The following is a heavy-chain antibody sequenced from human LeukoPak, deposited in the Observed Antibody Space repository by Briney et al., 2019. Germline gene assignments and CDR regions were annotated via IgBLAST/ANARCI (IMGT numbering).Heavy chain of an antibody. Sequence: PSETLSLTRTVSGGSISSGSYYWRWIRQPAGEGLEWIGRIYTSGSTNYNPSLKSRVTISVDTSKNQFSLKLSSVTAADTAVYYCARELGENYDFWSGYYTLDYWGQGTLVTVSS. CDR1: GGSISSGSYY. V-gene: IGHV4-61*02. J-gene: IGHJ4*02. CDR2: IYTSGST. CDR3: ARELGENYDFWSGYYTLDY. D-gene: IGHD3-3*01.